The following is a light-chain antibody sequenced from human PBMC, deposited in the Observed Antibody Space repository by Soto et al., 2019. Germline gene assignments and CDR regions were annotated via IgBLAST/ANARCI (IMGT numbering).Light chain of an antibody. J-gene: IGKJ4*01. CDR1: QGISSY. CDR3: QQVESYPST. V-gene: IGKV1-9*01. CDR2: AAS. Sequence: EIQLTQTPSTLSASAGDRATITCRASQGISSYLAWYQQKPGKAPRLLIYAASSLQSGVPSRFSGSGFGTDFTLTITSLQPEDFVTYYCQQVESYPSTFGGGTKVDIK.